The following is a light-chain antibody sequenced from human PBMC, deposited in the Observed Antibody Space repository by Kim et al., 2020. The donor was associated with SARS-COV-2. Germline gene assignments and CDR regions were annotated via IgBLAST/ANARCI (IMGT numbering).Light chain of an antibody. V-gene: IGKV3-15*01. CDR3: QQYNNCPPLT. Sequence: PGESAPLSCRASQVVISILAWYQQTPGQPPMLINYGATTRASGIPAMFSGSGSRTEITLTISILHAEYFAFYYCQQYNNCPPLTFGGGTKVDIK. CDR1: QVVISI. J-gene: IGKJ4*01. CDR2: GAT.